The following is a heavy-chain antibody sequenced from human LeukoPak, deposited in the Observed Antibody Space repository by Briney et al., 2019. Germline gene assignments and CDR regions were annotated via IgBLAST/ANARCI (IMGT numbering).Heavy chain of an antibody. V-gene: IGHV3-66*01. J-gene: IGHJ5*02. CDR2: IYSGGSA. Sequence: PGGSLRLSCAASGFTVSRNYMTWVRQAPGKGLEWVSVIYSGGSAYYAGSVKGRFTISRDNSKNTLYLRMNSLRAEDTAVYYCARGRIAAAGTSSFPWFDPWGQGTLVTVSS. CDR3: ARGRIAAAGTSSFPWFDP. CDR1: GFTVSRNY. D-gene: IGHD6-13*01.